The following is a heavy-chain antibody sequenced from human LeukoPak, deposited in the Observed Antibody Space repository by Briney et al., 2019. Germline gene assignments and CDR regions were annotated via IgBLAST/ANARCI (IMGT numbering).Heavy chain of an antibody. D-gene: IGHD5-18*01. CDR3: ARMTASGRDNWFDP. V-gene: IGHV1-8*01. CDR2: LNPNSGNT. CDR1: GYSFTSYD. Sequence: GASVKVSCKASGYSFTSYDINWARQATGQGLEWMGWLNPNSGNTGYAQKFQDRVTITRNTSINTAYMELSSLRSEDTAVYYCARMTASGRDNWFDPWGQGTLVTVSS. J-gene: IGHJ5*02.